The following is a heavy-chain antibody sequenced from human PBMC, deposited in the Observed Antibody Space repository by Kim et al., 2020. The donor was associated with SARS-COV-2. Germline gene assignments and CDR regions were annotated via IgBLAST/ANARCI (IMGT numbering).Heavy chain of an antibody. V-gene: IGHV3-7*01. CDR2: K. J-gene: IGHJ4*02. Sequence: KYYADFVKGRFTISRDNDKNSLYLQMNSLRAEDTAVYYCARDPNSWAFDYWGQGTLVIVSS. D-gene: IGHD6-13*01. CDR3: ARDPNSWAFDY.